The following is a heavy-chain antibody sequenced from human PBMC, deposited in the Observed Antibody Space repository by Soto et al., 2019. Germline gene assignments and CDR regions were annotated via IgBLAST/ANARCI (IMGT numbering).Heavy chain of an antibody. CDR3: AGGVSGNSVVYCYYIAF. D-gene: IGHD3-9*01. CDR2: ISAYNGNT. CDR1: GYTFTRYG. V-gene: IGHV1-18*01. J-gene: IGHJ6*03. Sequence: ASVKVSCKASGYTFTRYGISWVRQAPGQGLEWMGWISAYNGNTNYAQKLQGRVTMTTDTSTSTAYMELRSLRSDDTAVYYCAGGVSGNSVVYCYYIAFWGKGTSDTVSS.